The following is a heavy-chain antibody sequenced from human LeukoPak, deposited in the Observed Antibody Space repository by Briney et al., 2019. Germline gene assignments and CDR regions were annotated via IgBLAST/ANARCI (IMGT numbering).Heavy chain of an antibody. V-gene: IGHV3-48*02. Sequence: PGGSLRLSCAASGFTFSTYSMTWVRQAPAQGLEWVSYIGYSNIPIYYADSVRGRFTVSRDNAKNSQYLQMNSLKDEDTAVYYCATAGSNTQTWWFDYWGRGVLVTVSS. CDR2: IGYSNIPI. D-gene: IGHD2-15*01. J-gene: IGHJ4*02. CDR3: ATAGSNTQTWWFDY. CDR1: GFTFSTYS.